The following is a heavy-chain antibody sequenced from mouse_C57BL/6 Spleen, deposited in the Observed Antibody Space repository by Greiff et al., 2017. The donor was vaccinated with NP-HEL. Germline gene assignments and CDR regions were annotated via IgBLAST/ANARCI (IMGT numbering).Heavy chain of an antibody. CDR2: IYPGDGDT. CDR1: GYAFSSSW. CDR3: ARSYYYGSSSYAMDY. J-gene: IGHJ4*01. D-gene: IGHD1-1*01. V-gene: IGHV1-82*01. Sequence: VQLHQSGPELVKPGASVKISCKASGYAFSSSWMNWVKQRPGKGLEWIGRIYPGDGDTNYNGKFKGKATLTADKSSSTAYMQLSSLTSEDSAVYFCARSYYYGSSSYAMDYWGQGTSVTVSS.